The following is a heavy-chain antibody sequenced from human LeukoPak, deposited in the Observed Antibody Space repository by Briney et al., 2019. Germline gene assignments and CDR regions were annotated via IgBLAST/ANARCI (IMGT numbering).Heavy chain of an antibody. J-gene: IGHJ4*02. CDR2: ISYDGSNK. CDR1: GFTFSSYA. V-gene: IGHV3-30-3*01. Sequence: PGGSLRLSCAAPGFTFSSYAMHWVRQAPGKGLEWVAVISYDGSNKYYADSVKGRFTISRDNSKNTLYLQMNSLRAEDTAVYYCARDFDNSGSYPGFDYWGQGTLVTVSS. D-gene: IGHD1-26*01. CDR3: ARDFDNSGSYPGFDY.